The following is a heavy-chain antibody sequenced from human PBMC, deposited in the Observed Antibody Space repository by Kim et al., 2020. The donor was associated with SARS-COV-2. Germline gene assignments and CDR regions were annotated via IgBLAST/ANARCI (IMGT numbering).Heavy chain of an antibody. Sequence: ASVKVSCKASGYTFTSYGISWVRQAPGQGLEWMGWISTYNGNTNFAQKLQGRVTMTTDTSTSTAYMELTSLRSDDTAVYYCARGPSWYVTHYPNLDYWGQGTRVTGSS. CDR2: ISTYNGNT. CDR1: GYTFTSYG. V-gene: IGHV1-18*01. J-gene: IGHJ4*02. CDR3: ARGPSWYVTHYPNLDY. D-gene: IGHD6-13*01.